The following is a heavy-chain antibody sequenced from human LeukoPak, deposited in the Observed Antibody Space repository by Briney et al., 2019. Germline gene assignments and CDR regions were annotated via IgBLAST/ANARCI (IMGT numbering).Heavy chain of an antibody. Sequence: SETLSLTCTVSGGSISGYYWSWIRQPPGKGLEWIGYIYYSGSTKYNPSLKSRVTMSVDTSKNQFSLKVTSVTAADTAVYYCARDQTVITTYGMDVWGQGATVTVSS. CDR2: IYYSGST. CDR1: GGSISGYY. D-gene: IGHD4-17*01. V-gene: IGHV4-59*01. J-gene: IGHJ6*02. CDR3: ARDQTVITTYGMDV.